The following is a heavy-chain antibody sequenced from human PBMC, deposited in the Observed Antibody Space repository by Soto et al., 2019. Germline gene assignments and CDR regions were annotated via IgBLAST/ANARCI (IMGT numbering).Heavy chain of an antibody. J-gene: IGHJ6*02. Sequence: QVQLVQSGAEVKKPGSSVKVSCKASGGTFSSYAISWVRQAPGQGLEWMGGTIPMFGTTSYAQRFQGRVTLTADKSSSTAYMELSSLRSEDPAVYYCATGVGFYGMDVWGQGTTVTVSS. CDR3: ATGVGFYGMDV. CDR1: GGTFSSYA. V-gene: IGHV1-69*06. CDR2: TIPMFGTT. D-gene: IGHD7-27*01.